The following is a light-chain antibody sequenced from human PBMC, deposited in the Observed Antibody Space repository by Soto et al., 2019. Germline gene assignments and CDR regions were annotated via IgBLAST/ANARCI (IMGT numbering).Light chain of an antibody. CDR2: GAF. CDR1: LSVSSN. J-gene: IGKJ4*01. CDR3: QQYNSWPLT. Sequence: ITQAPESVSEGKGVSVALSCRASLSVSSNLAWYQQKPGQAPSLLIYGAFTRATGIPTRFSGTGSGTEFTLTISGLQAEDCAPYYIQQYNSWPLTSAGGTKVDIK. V-gene: IGKV3-15*01.